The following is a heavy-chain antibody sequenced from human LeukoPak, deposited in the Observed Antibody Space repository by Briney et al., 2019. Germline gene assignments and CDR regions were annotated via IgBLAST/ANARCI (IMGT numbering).Heavy chain of an antibody. V-gene: IGHV3-9*01. CDR1: GFTFDDYA. J-gene: IGHJ6*02. CDR3: AKEPPTYYGMDV. Sequence: GGSLRLSCAASGFTFDDYAMHWVRQAPGKGLEWVSGISWNSGSIGYADSVKGRFTISRDNAKNSLYLQMNSLRAEDTALYYCAKEPPTYYGMDVGGQGPTATVSS. CDR2: ISWNSGSI.